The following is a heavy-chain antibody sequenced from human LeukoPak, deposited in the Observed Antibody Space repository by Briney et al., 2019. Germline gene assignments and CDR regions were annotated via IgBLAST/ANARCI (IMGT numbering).Heavy chain of an antibody. CDR3: ARITDPGGMDV. Sequence: GGSLRLSCAASGFTVSSNYMNWVRQAPGKGLEWVSSISSSSSYIYYADSVKGRFTISRDNAKNSLYLQMNSLRAEDAAVYYCARITDPGGMDVWGQGTTVTVSS. V-gene: IGHV3-21*01. CDR2: ISSSSSYI. D-gene: IGHD2-21*01. CDR1: GFTVSSNY. J-gene: IGHJ6*02.